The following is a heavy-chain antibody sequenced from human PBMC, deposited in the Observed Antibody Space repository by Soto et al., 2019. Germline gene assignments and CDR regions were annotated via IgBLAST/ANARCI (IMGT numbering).Heavy chain of an antibody. CDR3: ARDMQLVKERDAFDI. V-gene: IGHV1-69*04. J-gene: IGHJ3*02. CDR2: IIPILGIA. Sequence: ASVKVSCKASGGTFSSYTISWVRQAPGQGLEWMGRIIPILGIANYAQKFQGRVTITADKSTSTAYMELSSLRSEDTAVYYCARDMQLVKERDAFDIWGQGTMVTVSS. CDR1: GGTFSSYT. D-gene: IGHD6-6*01.